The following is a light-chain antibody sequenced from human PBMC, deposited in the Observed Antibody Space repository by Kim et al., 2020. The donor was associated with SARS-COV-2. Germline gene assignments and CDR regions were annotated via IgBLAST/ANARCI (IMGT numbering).Light chain of an antibody. V-gene: IGLV3-1*01. Sequence: ASPGQTASITCSGDKLGDKYACWYQQKPGQSPVLVIYQDSKRPSGIPERFSGSNSGNTATLTISGTQAMDEADYYCQAWDSSTWGFGGGTKLTVL. CDR3: QAWDSSTWG. CDR2: QDS. J-gene: IGLJ3*02. CDR1: KLGDKY.